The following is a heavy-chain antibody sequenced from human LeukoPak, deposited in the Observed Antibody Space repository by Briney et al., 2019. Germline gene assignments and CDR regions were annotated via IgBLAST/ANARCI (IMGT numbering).Heavy chain of an antibody. J-gene: IGHJ4*02. CDR3: ASSRIMITFGGVLDY. V-gene: IGHV1-46*01. CDR1: GYTFTSYY. D-gene: IGHD3-16*01. CDR2: INPSGGST. Sequence: ASVKVSCKASGYTFTSYYMHWVRQAPGQGLEWMGIINPSGGSTSYAQKFQGRVTMTRDTSTSTVYMELSSLRSEDTAVYYCASSRIMITFGGVLDYWGQGTLVTVSS.